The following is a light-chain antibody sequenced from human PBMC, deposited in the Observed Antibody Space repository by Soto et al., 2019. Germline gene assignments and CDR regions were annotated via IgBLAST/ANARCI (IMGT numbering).Light chain of an antibody. CDR2: GAS. J-gene: IGKJ2*01. CDR3: QQYGSSLGYT. V-gene: IGKV3-20*01. CDR1: QSVSSSY. Sequence: EIVLTQSPGTLSLSPGERATLSCRASQSVSSSYLAWYQQKPGQAPRLLIYGASSRATGIPDWFSGSGSGTDFTLTISRLEPEDVAVYYCQQYGSSLGYTFGQGTKLEIK.